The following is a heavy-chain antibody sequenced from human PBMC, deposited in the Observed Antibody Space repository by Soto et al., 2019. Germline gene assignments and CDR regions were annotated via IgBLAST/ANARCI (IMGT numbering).Heavy chain of an antibody. V-gene: IGHV3-53*01. Sequence: PGGSLRLSCAASGFTVSSNYMSWVRQAPGKGLEWVSVIYSGGSTYYADSVKGRFTISRDNAKNTLYLQMNSLRAEDTAVYYCARGKNITGTRANAFDIWGQGTMVTVSS. CDR3: ARGKNITGTRANAFDI. D-gene: IGHD1-7*01. CDR1: GFTVSSNY. J-gene: IGHJ3*02. CDR2: IYSGGST.